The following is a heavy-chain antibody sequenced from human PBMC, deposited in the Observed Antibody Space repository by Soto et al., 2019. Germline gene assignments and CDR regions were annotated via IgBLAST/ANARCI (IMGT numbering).Heavy chain of an antibody. CDR3: ATAEVDY. J-gene: IGHJ4*02. Sequence: EVQLVESGGGLVQPGGSLRLSCAVSGFTFANHWMHWVRQAPGKGLEWVSRMNSDGSTTDYADSVKGRFTVSRDNAKNTLYLQMNSLRAEYTAVYYCATAEVDYWGPGTLVTVSS. CDR2: MNSDGSTT. CDR1: GFTFANHW. V-gene: IGHV3-74*01.